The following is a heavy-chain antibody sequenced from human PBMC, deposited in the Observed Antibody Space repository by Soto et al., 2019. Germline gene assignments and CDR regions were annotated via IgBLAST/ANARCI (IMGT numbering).Heavy chain of an antibody. D-gene: IGHD2-2*02. Sequence: QVQLQESGPGLVKPSQTLSLTCTVSGSSISSGGYYWSWIRQHPGKGLEWIGSIYYSGSTYYNPSLKSRVTISVDTSKNQFSLKLSSVTAADTAVYYCARGGYCSSTSCYTFRDYYYYGMDVWGQGTTVTVSS. CDR2: IYYSGST. V-gene: IGHV4-31*03. J-gene: IGHJ6*02. CDR1: GSSISSGGYY. CDR3: ARGGYCSSTSCYTFRDYYYYGMDV.